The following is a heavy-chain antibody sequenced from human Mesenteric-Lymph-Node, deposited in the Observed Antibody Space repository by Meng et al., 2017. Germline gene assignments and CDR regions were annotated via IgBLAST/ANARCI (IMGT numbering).Heavy chain of an antibody. V-gene: IGHV3-74*01. CDR2: VNPEGNIP. D-gene: IGHD1-1*01. CDR3: TNDRLSH. J-gene: IGHJ1*01. Sequence: GESLKISCAASGFTFTGHWMHGVRQAPGQGLVWVSRVNPEGNIPDYADSAKGRFIIRRENAKSTVYLQLNSLRAEDTAVYYCTNDRLSHWGQGTLVTVSS. CDR1: GFTFTGHW.